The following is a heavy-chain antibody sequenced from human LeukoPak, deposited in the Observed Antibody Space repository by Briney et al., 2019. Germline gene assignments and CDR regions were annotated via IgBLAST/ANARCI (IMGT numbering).Heavy chain of an antibody. CDR3: AREGSGDYEYYFDY. D-gene: IGHD4-17*01. V-gene: IGHV1-8*01. J-gene: IGHJ4*02. Sequence: ASVKVSCKVSGYTLTELSMHWVRQATGQGLEWMGWMNPNSGNTGYAQKFQGRVTMTRNTSISTAYMELSSLRSEDTAVYYCAREGSGDYEYYFDYWGQGTLVTVSS. CDR2: MNPNSGNT. CDR1: GYTLTELS.